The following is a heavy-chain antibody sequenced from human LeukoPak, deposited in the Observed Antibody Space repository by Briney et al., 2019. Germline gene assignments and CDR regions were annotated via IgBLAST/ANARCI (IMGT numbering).Heavy chain of an antibody. CDR3: ARAQYASGSFFDY. D-gene: IGHD3-10*01. CDR2: IYYTGST. V-gene: IGHV4-59*11. J-gene: IGHJ4*02. CDR1: GGSISTHY. Sequence: KSSETLSLTCTVSGGSISTHYWSWIRQPPGKGLEWIGYIYYTGSTNYNPSLKSRVTMAIDTSKNQFSLELTFVRAADTAVYYCARAQYASGSFFDYWGQGTLATVSS.